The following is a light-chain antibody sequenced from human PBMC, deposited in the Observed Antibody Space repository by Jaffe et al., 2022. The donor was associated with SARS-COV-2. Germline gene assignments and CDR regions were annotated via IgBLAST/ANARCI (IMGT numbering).Light chain of an antibody. Sequence: EIVMTQSPATLSVSPGERATLSCRASQSVSSNLAWYQQKPGQAPRLLIYGASTRATGIPARFSGSGSGTEFTLTISSLQSEDFAVYYCQQYNNWPFRPYTFGQGTKLEIK. CDR1: QSVSSN. CDR2: GAS. J-gene: IGKJ2*01. V-gene: IGKV3-15*01. CDR3: QQYNNWPFRPYT.